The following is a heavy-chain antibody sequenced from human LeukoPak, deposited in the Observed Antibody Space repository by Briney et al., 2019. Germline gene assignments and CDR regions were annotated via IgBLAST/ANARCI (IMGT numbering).Heavy chain of an antibody. J-gene: IGHJ3*02. D-gene: IGHD1-26*01. CDR3: ARERSGSYYLGSFDI. V-gene: IGHV3-30-3*01. CDR2: ISYDGSNK. Sequence: GRSLRLSCAASGFTFSSYAMHWVRQAPGKGLEWVAAISYDGSNKYYADSVKGRFTISRDNSKNTLYLQMNSLRAEDTAVYYCARERSGSYYLGSFDIWGQGTMVTVSS. CDR1: GFTFSSYA.